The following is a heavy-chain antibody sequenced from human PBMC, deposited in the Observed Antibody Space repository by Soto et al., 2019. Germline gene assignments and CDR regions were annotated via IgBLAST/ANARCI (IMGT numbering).Heavy chain of an antibody. CDR1: GYSFISYW. J-gene: IGHJ6*02. Sequence: GESLKISCKGSGYSFISYWIGWVRQMPGKGLEWMGIIYPGDSETRYSPSFRGQVSMSVDKSISTAYLQWSSLKASDTAMYYCARSGSYYGMDVWGQGTTVTVSS. CDR2: IYPGDSET. V-gene: IGHV5-51*01. CDR3: ARSGSYYGMDV.